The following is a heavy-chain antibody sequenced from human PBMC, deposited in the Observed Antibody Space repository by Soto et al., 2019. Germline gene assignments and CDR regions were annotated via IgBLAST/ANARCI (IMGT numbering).Heavy chain of an antibody. CDR1: GGTFSSYT. D-gene: IGHD4-17*01. CDR3: ARMPDYSDYNYYYYMDV. J-gene: IGHJ6*03. Sequence: GASVKVSCKASGGTFSSYTISWVRQAPGQGLEWMGRIILILGIANYAQKFQGRVTITADKSTSTAYMELSSLRSEDTAVYYCARMPDYSDYNYYYYMDVWGKGTTVTVSS. CDR2: IILILGIA. V-gene: IGHV1-69*02.